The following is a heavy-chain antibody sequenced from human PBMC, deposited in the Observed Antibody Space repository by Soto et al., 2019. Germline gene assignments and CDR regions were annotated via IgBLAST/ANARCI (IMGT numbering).Heavy chain of an antibody. CDR2: ISSSSSYI. Sequence: PGGSLRLSCAASGSTFGSYSMNWARQAPGKGLEWVSSISSSSSYIYYADSVKGRFTISRDNAKNSLYLQMNSLRAEDTAVYYCARSALAGTVKAYYFASCGPGTPVTLSS. CDR1: GSTFGSYS. V-gene: IGHV3-21*01. D-gene: IGHD6-13*01. CDR3: ARSALAGTVKAYYFAS. J-gene: IGHJ4*02.